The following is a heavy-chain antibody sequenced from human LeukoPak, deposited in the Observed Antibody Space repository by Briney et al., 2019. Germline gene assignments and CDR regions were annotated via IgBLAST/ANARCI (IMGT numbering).Heavy chain of an antibody. V-gene: IGHV4-38-2*02. J-gene: IGHJ3*02. CDR1: GHSINSAYY. CDR2: LYHSGST. CDR3: VTTYSFDSSGYLNAFDI. D-gene: IGHD3-22*01. Sequence: KTSETLSLTCTVSGHSINSAYYWGWIRQPPGKGLEWVGCLYHSGSTYSSPSLKSRVTISLDTSKNQFSLRLTSVTAADTAMYYCVTTYSFDSSGYLNAFDIWGQGTMVTVSS.